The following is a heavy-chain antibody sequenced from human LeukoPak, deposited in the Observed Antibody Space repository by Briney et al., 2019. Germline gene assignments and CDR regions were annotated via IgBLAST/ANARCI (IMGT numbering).Heavy chain of an antibody. V-gene: IGHV3-48*01. D-gene: IGHD5-24*01. CDR3: ARDYKYAFDN. Sequence: GGSLRLSCAASGFTFSDYSMNWLRQAPGKGLEWLSYIGISSGNTKYADSVKGRFTISGDKAKNSLYLQMNSLRVEDTAVYYCARDYKYAFDNWGQGTLVTVSS. J-gene: IGHJ4*02. CDR2: IGISSGNT. CDR1: GFTFSDYS.